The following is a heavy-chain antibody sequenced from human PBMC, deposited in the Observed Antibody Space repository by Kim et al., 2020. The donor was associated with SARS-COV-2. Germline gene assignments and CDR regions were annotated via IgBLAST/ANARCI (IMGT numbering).Heavy chain of an antibody. CDR1: GDSVSSNSAA. D-gene: IGHD6-13*01. Sequence: SQTLSLTCAISGDSVSSNSAAWNWIRQSPSRGLEWLGRTYYRSKWYNDYAVSVKSRLTINPDTSKNQFSLQLNSVTPEDTAVYYCARDRDGAAAGRWGYYYYGLDVWGQGTTVTVSS. J-gene: IGHJ6*02. CDR2: TYYRSKWYN. V-gene: IGHV6-1*01. CDR3: ARDRDGAAAGRWGYYYYGLDV.